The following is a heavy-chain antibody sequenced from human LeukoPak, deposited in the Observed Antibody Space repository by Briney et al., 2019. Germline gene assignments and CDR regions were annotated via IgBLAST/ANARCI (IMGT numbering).Heavy chain of an antibody. J-gene: IGHJ4*02. V-gene: IGHV3-23*01. CDR2: ISGSGDST. Sequence: GGSLRLSCAASGFTFSTYAMSWVRQAPGRGLEWVSTISGSGDSTYYADSVKGRFTTSRDNSKNTLYLQMNSLRAEDTAVYYCAKGDTTADTVMVDWGQGTLVTVSS. CDR1: GFTFSTYA. D-gene: IGHD5-18*01. CDR3: AKGDTTADTVMVD.